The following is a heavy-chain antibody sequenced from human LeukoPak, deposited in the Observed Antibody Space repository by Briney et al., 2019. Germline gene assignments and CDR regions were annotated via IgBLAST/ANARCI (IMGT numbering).Heavy chain of an antibody. Sequence: ASVKVSCKASGGTFSSYAISWVRQAPGQGLEWMGWINPNSGGTNYAQKFQGRVTMTRDTSISTAYMELSRLRSDDTAVYYCARSYSSSWYVYFDYWGQGTLVTVSS. CDR3: ARSYSSSWYVYFDY. CDR1: GGTFSSYA. D-gene: IGHD6-13*01. CDR2: INPNSGGT. J-gene: IGHJ4*02. V-gene: IGHV1-2*02.